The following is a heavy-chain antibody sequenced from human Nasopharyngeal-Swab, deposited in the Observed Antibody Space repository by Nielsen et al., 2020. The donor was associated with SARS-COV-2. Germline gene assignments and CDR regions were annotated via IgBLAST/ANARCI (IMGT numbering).Heavy chain of an antibody. V-gene: IGHV4-31*03. CDR3: TFYGRF. J-gene: IGHJ4*02. CDR1: GGSISTDDYY. CDR2: MYSNGIT. Sequence: SLTCTVSGGSISTDDYYWSWIRQHPVKGLEWIGYMYSNGITNYNPSLRSRIIMSIDTSKNQFSLHLTSVTAADTAVYFCTFYGRFWGQGTLVTVSS. D-gene: IGHD2/OR15-2a*01.